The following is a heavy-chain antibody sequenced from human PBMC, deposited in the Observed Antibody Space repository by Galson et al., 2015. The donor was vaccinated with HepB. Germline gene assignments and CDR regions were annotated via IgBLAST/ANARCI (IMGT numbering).Heavy chain of an antibody. D-gene: IGHD3-22*01. Sequence: LSLTCTVSGGSISSYYWSWIRQPPGKGLEWIGYIYYSGSTNYNPSLKSRVTISVDTSKNQFSLKLSSVTAADTAVYYCATQRPHYYDSSGYYFFDYWGQGTLVTVSS. J-gene: IGHJ4*02. CDR1: GGSISSYY. CDR2: IYYSGST. V-gene: IGHV4-59*08. CDR3: ATQRPHYYDSSGYYFFDY.